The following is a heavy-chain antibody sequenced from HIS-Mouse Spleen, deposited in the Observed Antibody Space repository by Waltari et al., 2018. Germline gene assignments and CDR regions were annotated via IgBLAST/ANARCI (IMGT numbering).Heavy chain of an antibody. CDR1: GFTFRSYG. CDR2: ISYDGSNK. J-gene: IGHJ4*02. V-gene: IGHV3-30*03. Sequence: QVQLVESGGGVVQPGRSLRLPCAASGFTFRSYGMNWVRQAAGKGLEWVAVISYDGSNKYYADSVKGRFTISRDNSKNTLYLQMNSLRAEDTAVYYCEGVYGSGSYYFDYWGQGTLVTVSS. CDR3: EGVYGSGSYYFDY. D-gene: IGHD3-10*01.